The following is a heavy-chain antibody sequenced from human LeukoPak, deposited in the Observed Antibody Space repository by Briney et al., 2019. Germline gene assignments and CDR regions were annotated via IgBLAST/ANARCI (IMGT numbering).Heavy chain of an antibody. V-gene: IGHV3-9*01. J-gene: IGHJ4*02. Sequence: QAGRSLRLSCAASGFIFDDCAMHWVRQAPGKGLEWVSGISWNRGSIGYADSVKGRFTISRDNANNSVYLQMSSLTVDDTAVYYCAREFNVIGNFDYWGQGTLVTVSS. CDR3: AREFNVIGNFDY. D-gene: IGHD3-10*01. CDR2: ISWNRGSI. CDR1: GFIFDDCA.